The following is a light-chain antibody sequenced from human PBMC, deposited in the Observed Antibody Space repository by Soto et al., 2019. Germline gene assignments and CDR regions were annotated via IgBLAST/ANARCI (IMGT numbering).Light chain of an antibody. CDR3: QKYNSAPST. V-gene: IGKV1-27*01. J-gene: IGKJ4*01. CDR2: AAS. CDR1: QGISSC. Sequence: DIQMTQSPSSLSASVGDRVTITCRASQGISSCLALYQQKPGKVPKVLIYAASTLQTGVPSRCSGSGSGTDFTLTISSLHPEDVATYYCQKYNSAPSTFGGGTKVEIK.